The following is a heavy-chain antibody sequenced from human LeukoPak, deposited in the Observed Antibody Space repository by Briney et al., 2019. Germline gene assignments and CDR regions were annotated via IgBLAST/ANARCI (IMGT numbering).Heavy chain of an antibody. CDR1: GGTFTSYA. CDR2: IIPISGTT. V-gene: IGHV1-69*15. Sequence: GSSVKASCKTSGGTFTSYAITWVRQAPGQGLEWMGKIIPISGTTNYAQKFQGRVTFTADESTSTAYMELCSLGSEDTALYYCARKLRLGGNWFDPWGQGTLVTVSS. CDR3: ARKLRLGGNWFDP. J-gene: IGHJ5*02. D-gene: IGHD1-26*01.